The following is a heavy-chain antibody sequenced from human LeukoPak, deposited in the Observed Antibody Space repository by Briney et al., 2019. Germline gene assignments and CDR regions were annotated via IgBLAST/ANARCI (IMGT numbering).Heavy chain of an antibody. D-gene: IGHD3-9*01. J-gene: IGHJ6*03. CDR1: GFTFSSHA. CDR2: MSYDGSNK. CDR3: VRDSPQYDILTGHMDV. V-gene: IGHV3-30*04. Sequence: GGSLRLSCAASGFTFSSHAMHWVRQAPGKGLEWVAAMSYDGSNKYFADSVKGRFTISRDNSKNTLYLQMNSLRAEDTAVYYCVRDSPQYDILTGHMDVWGKGTTVTVSS.